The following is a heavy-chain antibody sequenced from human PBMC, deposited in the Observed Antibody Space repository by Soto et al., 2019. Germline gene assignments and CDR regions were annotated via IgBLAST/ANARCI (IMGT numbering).Heavy chain of an antibody. D-gene: IGHD6-13*01. CDR3: ASLQVPGNFDY. CDR1: GGSIRSSNYY. CDR2: IYYSGDT. Sequence: PSETLSLTCTVSGGSIRSSNYYWAWVRQPPGKGLEWIANIYYSGDTYFHPSLRSRPTVSVDTSKNQFSLKLSSLTAADTAMYYCASLQVPGNFDYWGQGTLVTVSS. V-gene: IGHV4-39*01. J-gene: IGHJ4*02.